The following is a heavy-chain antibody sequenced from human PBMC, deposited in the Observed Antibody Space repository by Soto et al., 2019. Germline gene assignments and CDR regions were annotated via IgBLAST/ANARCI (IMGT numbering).Heavy chain of an antibody. V-gene: IGHV5-10-1*01. J-gene: IGHJ6*02. CDR2: IDPSDSYT. CDR1: GFSFASYW. Sequence: PGESLKISCKGSGFSFASYWISWVRQMHGKGLEWMGRIDPSDSYTNYSPSFQGHVTISADKSISTAYLQWSSLKASDTAMYYCASHDGSGFYYYFMDVWGQGTTVTVSS. CDR3: ASHDGSGFYYYFMDV. D-gene: IGHD3-22*01.